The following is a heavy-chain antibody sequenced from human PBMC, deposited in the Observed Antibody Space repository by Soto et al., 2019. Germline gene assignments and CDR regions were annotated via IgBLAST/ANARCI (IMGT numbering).Heavy chain of an antibody. V-gene: IGHV4-59*01. Sequence: PSETLSLTCTVSGGSISSYYWSWIRQPPGKGLEWIGYIYYSGSTNYNPSLKSRVTISVDTSKNQFSLKLSSVTAADTAVYYCARRDFWSGDFDYWGQGTLVTVSS. CDR2: IYYSGST. D-gene: IGHD3-3*01. CDR3: ARRDFWSGDFDY. J-gene: IGHJ4*02. CDR1: GGSISSYY.